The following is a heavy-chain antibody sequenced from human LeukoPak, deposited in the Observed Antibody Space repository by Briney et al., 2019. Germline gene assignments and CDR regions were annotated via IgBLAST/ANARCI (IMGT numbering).Heavy chain of an antibody. CDR1: GGSFSGYY. V-gene: IGHV4-34*01. CDR3: ARYPRASVTFDY. Sequence: SETLSLTCAVYGGSFSGYYWSWIRQPPGKGLEWIGEINHSGSTNYNPSLKSRVTISVDTSKNQFSLKLSSVTAADTAVYYCARYPRASVTFDYWGQGTLVTVSS. J-gene: IGHJ4*02. D-gene: IGHD2/OR15-2a*01. CDR2: INHSGST.